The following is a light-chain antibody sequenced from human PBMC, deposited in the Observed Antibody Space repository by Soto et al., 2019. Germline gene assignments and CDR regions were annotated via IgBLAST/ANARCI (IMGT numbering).Light chain of an antibody. V-gene: IGKV1-5*03. CDR3: QQYNSYPWT. CDR2: KAS. J-gene: IGKJ1*01. Sequence: DIQMTQSPSTLSASVGDRVTITCRASQSISSWLAWYQQKPGKAPKLLIYKASSLESGVPSRFSGSGSGTEFTLTISSLQPDYFATYYSQQYNSYPWTFGQGTKVEIK. CDR1: QSISSW.